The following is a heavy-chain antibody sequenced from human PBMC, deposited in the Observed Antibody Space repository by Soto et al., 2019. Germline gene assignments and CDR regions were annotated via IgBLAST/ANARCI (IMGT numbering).Heavy chain of an antibody. V-gene: IGHV3-23*01. CDR1: GFTFSSYG. Sequence: EVQLLDSGGGLVQPGGSLRLSCAASGFTFSSYGMSWVRQAPGKGLEWVSVISGSGTSTHYADSVEGRFTISRDNSKNTLYLPITSLRSVGTAIYYCAKVSSFWWAFRDYWGQGTLVTVSS. D-gene: IGHD2-21*01. CDR3: AKVSSFWWAFRDY. J-gene: IGHJ4*02. CDR2: ISGSGTST.